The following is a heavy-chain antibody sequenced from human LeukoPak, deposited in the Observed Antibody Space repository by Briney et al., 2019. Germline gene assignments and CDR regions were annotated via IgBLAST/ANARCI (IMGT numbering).Heavy chain of an antibody. Sequence: SETLSLTCAVYGGSFSGYYWSWIRQPPGKGLEWIGYISYSGSTDYNPSLNSRVTISVDTSKNQFSLKLTSVTAADTAVYYCARGPNWYYNSWGQGTLVTVS. D-gene: IGHD1-7*01. V-gene: IGHV4-59*01. CDR3: ARGPNWYYNS. CDR1: GGSFSGYY. CDR2: ISYSGST. J-gene: IGHJ4*02.